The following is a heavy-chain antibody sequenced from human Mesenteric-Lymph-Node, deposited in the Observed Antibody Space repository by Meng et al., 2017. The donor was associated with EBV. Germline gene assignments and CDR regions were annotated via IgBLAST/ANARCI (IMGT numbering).Heavy chain of an antibody. CDR1: GFTFSTYS. Sequence: EVQLVESGGGLVKPGGSLRLSCVASGFTFSTYSMNWVRQAPGKGLEWVSTIGTTGNMYYADSVKGRFTISRDNAKTSVYLQMNSLRDEDTAVYYCARDTIVVDYWGQGTLGTVAS. CDR2: IGTTGNM. CDR3: ARDTIVVDY. D-gene: IGHD2-21*01. V-gene: IGHV3-21*02. J-gene: IGHJ4*02.